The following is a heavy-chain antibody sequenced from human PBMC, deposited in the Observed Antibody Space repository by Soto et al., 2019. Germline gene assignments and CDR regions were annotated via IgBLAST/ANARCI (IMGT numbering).Heavy chain of an antibody. V-gene: IGHV1-2*02. J-gene: IGHJ4*02. CDR3: ARGSEVTYYDILTGLTSDY. Sequence: ASVKVSCKASGYTFTSYYMHWVRQAPGQGLEWMGIINPNSGSTSYAQKFQGGVTMTRDTSISTAYMELSRLRSDDTAVYYCARGSEVTYYDILTGLTSDYWGQGTLVTVSS. D-gene: IGHD3-9*01. CDR1: GYTFTSYY. CDR2: INPNSGST.